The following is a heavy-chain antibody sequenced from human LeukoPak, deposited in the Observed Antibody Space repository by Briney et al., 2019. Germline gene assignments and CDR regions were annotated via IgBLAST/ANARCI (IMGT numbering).Heavy chain of an antibody. CDR3: ARGGGSYNFDY. D-gene: IGHD1-26*01. V-gene: IGHV1-69*08. CDR1: GGVFTTYT. CDR2: IIPFLGTT. Sequence: ASVKVSCKASGGVFTTYTMSWVRQAPGRGLEWMGSIIPFLGTTNYAQKFQGRVTITADEPTRTAYMELTYVRSEDTAMYYCARGGGSYNFDYWGQGTLVTVSS. J-gene: IGHJ4*02.